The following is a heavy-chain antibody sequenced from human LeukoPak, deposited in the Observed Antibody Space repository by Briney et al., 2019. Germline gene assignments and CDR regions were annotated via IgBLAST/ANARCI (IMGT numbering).Heavy chain of an antibody. CDR3: ARDRVVRGVIDY. J-gene: IGHJ4*02. CDR2: ISWNSGSR. V-gene: IGHV3-9*01. D-gene: IGHD3-10*01. CDR1: GFTFDDYA. Sequence: GGSLRLSCAASGFTFDDYAMHWVRQAPGKGLEWVSGISWNSGSRGYADSVKGRFTISRDNAKNSLYLQMNSLRAEDTAVYYCARDRVVRGVIDYWGPGTLVTVSS.